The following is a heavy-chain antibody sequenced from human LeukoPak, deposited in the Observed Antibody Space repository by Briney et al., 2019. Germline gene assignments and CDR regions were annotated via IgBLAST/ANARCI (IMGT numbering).Heavy chain of an antibody. CDR3: ARGAVIPIVVVPAAIRYFDY. CDR2: INHSGST. Sequence: SETLSLTCAVYGGSFSGYYWSWIRQPPGKGLEWIGGINHSGSTNYNPSLKSRVTISVDTSKNQFSLKLSSVTAADTAVYYCARGAVIPIVVVPAAIRYFDYWGQGTLVTVSS. V-gene: IGHV4-34*01. J-gene: IGHJ4*02. D-gene: IGHD2-2*02. CDR1: GGSFSGYY.